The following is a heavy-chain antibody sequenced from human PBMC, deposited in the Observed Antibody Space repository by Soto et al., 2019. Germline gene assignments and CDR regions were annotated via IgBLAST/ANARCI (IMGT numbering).Heavy chain of an antibody. J-gene: IGHJ4*02. D-gene: IGHD1-26*01. V-gene: IGHV3-23*01. CDR3: ASRGSGSYYDY. Sequence: EVQLLESGGGLVQPGGSLRLSCAASGFTFSSYAMRWVRQAPVKGLEWVSAISGSGGSTYYADYVKGRCTISRDNSKNALLLQMNSLRAEDTAVDFCASRGSGSYYDYWGQGTLVTVSS. CDR2: ISGSGGST. CDR1: GFTFSSYA.